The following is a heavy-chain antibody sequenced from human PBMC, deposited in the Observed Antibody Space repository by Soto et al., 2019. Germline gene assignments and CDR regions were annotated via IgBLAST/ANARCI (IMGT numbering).Heavy chain of an antibody. CDR3: ASEYSNNWFDP. Sequence: QVQLQESGPGLVKPSETLSLTCTVSGGSVSSGSYYWSWIRQPPGKGLEWIGYNYYSGSTNYNPSLKSRVTISVDTSKNQFSLKLSSVTAADTAVYYCASEYSNNWFDPWGQGTLVTVSS. CDR1: GGSVSSGSYY. J-gene: IGHJ5*02. V-gene: IGHV4-61*01. CDR2: NYYSGST. D-gene: IGHD6-13*01.